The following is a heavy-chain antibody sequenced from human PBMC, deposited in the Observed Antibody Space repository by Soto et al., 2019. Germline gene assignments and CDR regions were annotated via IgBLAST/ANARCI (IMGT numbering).Heavy chain of an antibody. D-gene: IGHD2-2*01. Sequence: GGSLRLSCAASGFPFSSYAMKWVRQDPGKGLEWVSLIGESGTPTYYADSVKGRFTISRDNSGNTLFLEMYSLRAEDTAVYYCARYIPGVRYYGMDVWGQGTTVTVSS. CDR2: IGESGTPT. CDR3: ARYIPGVRYYGMDV. CDR1: GFPFSSYA. V-gene: IGHV3-23*01. J-gene: IGHJ6*02.